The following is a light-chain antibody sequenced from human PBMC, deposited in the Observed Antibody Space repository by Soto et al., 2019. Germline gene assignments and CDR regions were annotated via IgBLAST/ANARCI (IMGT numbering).Light chain of an antibody. J-gene: IGKJ2*01. CDR2: TTS. Sequence: DIQMTQSPSSLSASVGDRVTITCRASQSISNYLNWYQQKPGKAPSLLIYTTSSLQRGVPSRFSGSGSGTDFTLPIDSLQPEDFATYYCQQSYTTPYTFGQGTKLDIE. CDR1: QSISNY. CDR3: QQSYTTPYT. V-gene: IGKV1-39*01.